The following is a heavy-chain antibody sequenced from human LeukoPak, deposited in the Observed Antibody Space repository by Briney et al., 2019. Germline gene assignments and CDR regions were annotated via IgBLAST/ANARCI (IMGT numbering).Heavy chain of an antibody. CDR3: ARVGSGYSYGPFDY. CDR2: IYYSGST. Sequence: PSETLSLTCTVSGGSSSSCYWSWIRQPPGKGLEWIGYIYYSGSTNYNPSLKSRVTISVDTSKNQFSLKLNSVTAADTAVYYCARVGSGYSYGPFDYWGQGTLVTVSS. V-gene: IGHV4-59*12. D-gene: IGHD5-18*01. CDR1: GGSSSSCY. J-gene: IGHJ4*02.